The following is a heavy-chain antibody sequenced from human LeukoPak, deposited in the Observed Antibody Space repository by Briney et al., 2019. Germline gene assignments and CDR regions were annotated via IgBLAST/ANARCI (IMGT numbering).Heavy chain of an antibody. D-gene: IGHD3-3*01. V-gene: IGHV3-23*01. J-gene: IGHJ4*02. CDR1: GFTFSSYA. Sequence: GGSLRLSCAASGFTFSSYAMSWVRQAPGKGLEWVSAISGSGGSTYYADSVKGRFTISRDNSKNTLYLQMNSLRAEDTAVYYCAKDWIFGGPPEDPXXXYFDYWGQGTLVTVSS. CDR3: AKDWIFGGPPEDPXXXYFDY. CDR2: ISGSGGST.